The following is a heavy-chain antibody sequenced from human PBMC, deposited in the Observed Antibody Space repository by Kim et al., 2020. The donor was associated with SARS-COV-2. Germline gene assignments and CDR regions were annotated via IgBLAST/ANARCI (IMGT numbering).Heavy chain of an antibody. V-gene: IGHV4-31*03. CDR3: ARGAVSSAGGDF. CDR2: IYHTGST. J-gene: IGHJ4*02. CDR1: GGSIISGGAY. D-gene: IGHD3-16*01. Sequence: SETLSLTCSVSGGSIISGGAYWNWIRQHPGRGLEWIGYIYHTGSTYNNSSLKSRVTISVDMSKNQFSLRLASVTAADTAVYYCARGAVSSAGGDFWGQGT.